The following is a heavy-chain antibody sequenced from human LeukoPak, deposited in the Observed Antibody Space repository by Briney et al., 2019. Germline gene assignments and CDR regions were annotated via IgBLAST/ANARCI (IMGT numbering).Heavy chain of an antibody. CDR3: ARSDVDMAA. J-gene: IGHJ5*02. D-gene: IGHD5-12*01. CDR1: GFTFSTYG. Sequence: TGGSLRLSCAASGFTFSTYGTHWVRQAPGKGLEWVAVISNDGSNKLYTDSVKGRFTISRDNSKNTLYLQMNSLRAEDTAVNYCARSDVDMAAWGQGTLVTVSS. CDR2: ISNDGSNK. V-gene: IGHV3-30*03.